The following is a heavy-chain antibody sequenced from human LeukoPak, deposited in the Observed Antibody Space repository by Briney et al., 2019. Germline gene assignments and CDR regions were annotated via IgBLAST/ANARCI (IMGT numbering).Heavy chain of an antibody. Sequence: GGSLRLVCGASGLTFSSYAMGSARQPPGKGLGWVSGVRGGVESTYYAPWVEGRFTIYRDNSKNTLFLQMNSLRAEDTAVYYCAKDRLPETYYVSGGNDYWGQGTLVIVSS. J-gene: IGHJ4*02. CDR3: AKDRLPETYYVSGGNDY. V-gene: IGHV3-23*01. CDR2: VRGGVEST. CDR1: GLTFSSYA. D-gene: IGHD3-10*01.